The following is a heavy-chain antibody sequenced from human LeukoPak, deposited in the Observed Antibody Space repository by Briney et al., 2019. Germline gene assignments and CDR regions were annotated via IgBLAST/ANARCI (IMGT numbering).Heavy chain of an antibody. CDR1: GFTFSSYG. CDR2: ISVSGGST. V-gene: IGHV3-23*01. Sequence: QTGGSLRLSCPASGFTFSSYGMSCVRLAPRKGLEWVSSISVSGGSTYYADSVKGRFTISRDNSKNTLYLQMNSLRAEDTAVYYCAKDGPNSEGVAGYWGQGTLVTVSS. J-gene: IGHJ4*02. D-gene: IGHD2-8*01. CDR3: AKDGPNSEGVAGY.